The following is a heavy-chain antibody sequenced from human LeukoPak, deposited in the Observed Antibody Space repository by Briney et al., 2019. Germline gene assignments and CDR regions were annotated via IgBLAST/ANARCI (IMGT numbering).Heavy chain of an antibody. Sequence: SETLSLTCAVYGESFSDFYWSWIRQPPGKGLEWIGEINHSGSTNYSPPLKSRVTMSVDTSKNQFSLTLSSVTAADTAVYYCARGPLGYCSSSTCHAPGYWSQGTLVTVSS. J-gene: IGHJ4*02. CDR2: INHSGST. CDR1: GESFSDFY. CDR3: ARGPLGYCSSSTCHAPGY. V-gene: IGHV4-34*01. D-gene: IGHD2-2*01.